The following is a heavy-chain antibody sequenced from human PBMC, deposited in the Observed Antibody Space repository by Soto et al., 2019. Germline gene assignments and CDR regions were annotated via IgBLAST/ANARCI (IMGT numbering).Heavy chain of an antibody. J-gene: IGHJ6*02. CDR3: ARGQDSLLWFGESNYGMDV. V-gene: IGHV1-69*13. Sequence: SVKVSCKASGGTFSSYAISWVRQAPGQGLEWMGGIIPIFGTANYAQKFQGRVTITADESTSTAYMELSSLRSEDTAVYYCARGQDSLLWFGESNYGMDVWGQGTTVTVS. CDR2: IIPIFGTA. CDR1: GGTFSSYA. D-gene: IGHD3-10*01.